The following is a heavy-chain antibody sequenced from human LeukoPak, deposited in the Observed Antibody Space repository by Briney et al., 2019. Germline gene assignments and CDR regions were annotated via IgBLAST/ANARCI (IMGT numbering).Heavy chain of an antibody. CDR3: ARDRGYGDYELAFDY. J-gene: IGHJ4*02. CDR2: ISSSGSTI. Sequence: GGSLRLSCAASGFTFSSYEMNWVRQAPGKGLEWVSYISSSGSTIYYADSVKGRFTISRDNAKNSLYLQMNSLRAEDTAVYYCARDRGYGDYELAFDYWGQGTLVTVSS. V-gene: IGHV3-48*03. CDR1: GFTFSSYE. D-gene: IGHD4-17*01.